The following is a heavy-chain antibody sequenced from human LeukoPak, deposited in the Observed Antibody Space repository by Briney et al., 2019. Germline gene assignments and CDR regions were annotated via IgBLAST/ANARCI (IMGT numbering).Heavy chain of an antibody. V-gene: IGHV5-51*01. J-gene: IGHJ3*02. CDR2: MYLGDSET. D-gene: IGHD3-22*01. CDR1: GFTFTKYW. CDR3: ARVDSSGYSFDI. Sequence: GESLKISCKGSGFTFTKYWIGWVRQVPGKGLEWMGIMYLGDSETRYSPSFQGQVTISADKSISTVFLQWSSLKASDTAMYYCARVDSSGYSFDIWGQGTMVTVSS.